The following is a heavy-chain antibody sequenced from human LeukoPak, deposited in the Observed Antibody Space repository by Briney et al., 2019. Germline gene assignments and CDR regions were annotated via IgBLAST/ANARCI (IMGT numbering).Heavy chain of an antibody. J-gene: IGHJ4*02. D-gene: IGHD6-6*01. Sequence: GGSLRLSCAASGLIGSDDYMSWVRQAPGKGLEWVSVIYNGGTTYYADSVKGRFTISRDNSKNTLYLQMNSLRAEDTAVYYCAKDVERSSSSFSNYWGQGTLVTVSS. V-gene: IGHV3-66*02. CDR2: IYNGGTT. CDR1: GLIGSDDY. CDR3: AKDVERSSSSFSNY.